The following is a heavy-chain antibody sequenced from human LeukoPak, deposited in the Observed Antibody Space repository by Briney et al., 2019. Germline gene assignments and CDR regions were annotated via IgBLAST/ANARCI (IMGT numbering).Heavy chain of an antibody. CDR2: FDPEDGET. D-gene: IGHD3-16*01. CDR3: ATRGSYGDYHYYYGMDV. Sequence: ASVKVSCKVSGYTRTELSMHWVRQAPGKGLEWRGGFDPEDGETIYAQKFQGRVTMTEDTSTDTAYMELSSLRSEDTAVYYCATRGSYGDYHYYYGMDVWGQGTTVTVSS. J-gene: IGHJ6*02. CDR1: GYTRTELS. V-gene: IGHV1-24*01.